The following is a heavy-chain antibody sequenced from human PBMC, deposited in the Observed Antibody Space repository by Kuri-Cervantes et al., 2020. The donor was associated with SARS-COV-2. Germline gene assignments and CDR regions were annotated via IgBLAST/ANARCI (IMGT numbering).Heavy chain of an antibody. CDR3: AREYYDFWSGYYYGMDV. D-gene: IGHD3-3*01. Sequence: LSLTCAASGFTFSSYGMHWVRQAPGKGLEWVAVISYDGSNKYYADSVKGRFTISRDNAKNTLYLQMNSLRAEDTAVYYCAREYYDFWSGYYYGMDVWGQGTTVTVSS. CDR1: GFTFSSYG. V-gene: IGHV3-30*03. J-gene: IGHJ6*02. CDR2: ISYDGSNK.